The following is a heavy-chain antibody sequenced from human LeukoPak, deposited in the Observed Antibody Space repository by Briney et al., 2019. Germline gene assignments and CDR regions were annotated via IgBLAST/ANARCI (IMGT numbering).Heavy chain of an antibody. CDR2: IYTSGTI. V-gene: IGHV4-4*07. CDR1: GGSISSYY. Sequence: SETLSLTCTVSGGSISSYYWSWIRQPAGTALEWIGRIYTSGTITYNPSLKSRVTMSVDTSKNQFSLKLSSVTAADTAVYYCARRSGKASDYWGQGTLVTVSS. J-gene: IGHJ4*02. CDR3: ARRSGKASDY. D-gene: IGHD4-23*01.